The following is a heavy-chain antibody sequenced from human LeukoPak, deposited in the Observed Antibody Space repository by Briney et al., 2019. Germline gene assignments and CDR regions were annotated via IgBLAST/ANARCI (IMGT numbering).Heavy chain of an antibody. J-gene: IGHJ5*02. CDR3: ARDNIMIAPNWFDP. Sequence: PGGSLRLSRAASGFTFSSYSMTWVRQAPGKGLEWVSSISSSSIYIYYADSVKGRFTISRDNAKNSLYLQMNSLRAEDTAVYYCARDNIMIAPNWFDPWGQGTLVTVSS. D-gene: IGHD3-22*01. CDR1: GFTFSSYS. CDR2: ISSSSIYI. V-gene: IGHV3-21*01.